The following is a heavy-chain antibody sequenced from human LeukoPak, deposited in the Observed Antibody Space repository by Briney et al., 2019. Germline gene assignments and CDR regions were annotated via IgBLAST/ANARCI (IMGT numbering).Heavy chain of an antibody. CDR3: AGREYSSSSRYWYFDL. Sequence: SETLSLTCGVFGESFSGYYWSWIRQPPGKGLEWIGYIYYSGSTNYNPSLKSRVTISVDTSKNQFSLKLSSVTAADTAVYYCAGREYSSSSRYWYFDLWGRGTLVTVSS. V-gene: IGHV4-59*08. CDR2: IYYSGST. D-gene: IGHD6-6*01. CDR1: GESFSGYY. J-gene: IGHJ2*01.